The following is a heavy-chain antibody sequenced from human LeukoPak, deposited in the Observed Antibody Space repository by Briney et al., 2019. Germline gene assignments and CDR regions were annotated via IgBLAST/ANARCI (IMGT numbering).Heavy chain of an antibody. CDR3: AKPLGGSSWYYFDY. J-gene: IGHJ4*02. V-gene: IGHV3-48*01. D-gene: IGHD6-13*01. CDR1: GFTFSSYN. CDR2: ISSRSSTI. Sequence: TGGSLRLSCAASGFTFSSYNMNWVRQAPGKGLEWVSYISSRSSTIYYADSVKGRFTISRDNSKNTLYLQMNSLRAEDTAVYYCAKPLGGSSWYYFDYWGQGTLVTVSS.